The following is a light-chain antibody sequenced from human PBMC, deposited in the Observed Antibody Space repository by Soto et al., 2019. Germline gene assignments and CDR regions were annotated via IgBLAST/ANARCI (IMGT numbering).Light chain of an antibody. CDR1: QSFSSTF. V-gene: IGKV3-20*01. J-gene: IGKJ1*01. CDR2: GAS. Sequence: EILLTQSLDSLSLSPGDRATLSCRASQSFSSTFFAWYQQKPGQAPRLLIYGASSRATGIPDSFSGSGSGTDFPLTISRLEPEDFAVYYCQQYASSVTFGQGTKVEIK. CDR3: QQYASSVT.